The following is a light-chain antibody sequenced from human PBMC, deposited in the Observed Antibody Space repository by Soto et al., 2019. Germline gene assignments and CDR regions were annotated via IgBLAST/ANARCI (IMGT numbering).Light chain of an antibody. CDR3: QQYSKWPLT. CDR2: DAS. CDR1: QSVSSSY. J-gene: IGKJ1*01. V-gene: IGKV3-15*01. Sequence: EIVMTQSPATLSVSPGERATLSCRASQSVSSSYLAWYQQKPGQAPRLLLYDASTRATGIPARFSGSGSGTEFTLPISSLQSEDFAVYGCQQYSKWPLTFGQGTKVEVK.